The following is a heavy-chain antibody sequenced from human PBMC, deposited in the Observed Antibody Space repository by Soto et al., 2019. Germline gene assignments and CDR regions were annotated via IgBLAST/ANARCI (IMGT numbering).Heavy chain of an antibody. D-gene: IGHD3-22*01. Sequence: QLQLQESGPGLVKPSETLSLTCTVSGGSISSSSYYWGWIRQPPGKGLEWIGNIYYSGSTYYNPSLKSRVTISVDTSKNQFSLKLSSVTAADTAVYYCARCSVFDSNAYYFGYWGQGTLVTVSS. CDR3: ARCSVFDSNAYYFGY. CDR1: GGSISSSSYY. J-gene: IGHJ4*02. CDR2: IYYSGST. V-gene: IGHV4-39*01.